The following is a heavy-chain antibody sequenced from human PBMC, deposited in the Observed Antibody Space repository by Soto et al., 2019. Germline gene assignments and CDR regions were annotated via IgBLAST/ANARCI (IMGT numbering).Heavy chain of an antibody. J-gene: IGHJ4*02. CDR2: ISYDGSNK. V-gene: IGHV3-30*18. Sequence: QVQLVESGGGVVQPGRSLRLSCAASGFTFSSYGMHWVRQAPGKGLEWVAVISYDGSNKYYADSVKGRFTISRDNSKNTLYLQMNSLRAEDTAVYYCAKVVLGDQAFDYWGQGTLVTVSS. CDR3: AKVVLGDQAFDY. CDR1: GFTFSSYG.